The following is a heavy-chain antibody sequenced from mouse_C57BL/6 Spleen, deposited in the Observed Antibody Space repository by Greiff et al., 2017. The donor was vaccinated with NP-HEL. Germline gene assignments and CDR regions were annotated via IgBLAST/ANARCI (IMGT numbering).Heavy chain of an antibody. CDR3: ARDVYDYGAMDY. V-gene: IGHV3-6*01. D-gene: IGHD2-4*01. J-gene: IGHJ4*01. Sequence: EVKLQESGPGLVKPSQSLSLTCSVTGYSITSGYYWNWIRQFPGNKLEWMGYISYDGSNNYNPSLKNRISITRDTSKNQFFLKLNSVTTEDTATYYCARDVYDYGAMDYWGQGTSVTVSS. CDR2: ISYDGSN. CDR1: GYSITSGYY.